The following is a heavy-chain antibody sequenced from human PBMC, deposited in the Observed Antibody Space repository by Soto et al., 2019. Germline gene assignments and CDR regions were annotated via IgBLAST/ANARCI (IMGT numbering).Heavy chain of an antibody. CDR1: GFSFSDYS. V-gene: IGHV3-23*01. CDR2: LTSRGTT. CDR3: AKRATTVPTPGNYFDC. J-gene: IGHJ4*02. D-gene: IGHD1-1*01. Sequence: EVQLLESGGGLVQPGGSLRLSCAASGFSFSDYSMTWVRQAPGRGLEWVSTLTSRGTTFYADSVKGRFTISRDNSKNTLSLQMHILRTEDTALYYCAKRATTVPTPGNYFDCWGQGTLVTVSS.